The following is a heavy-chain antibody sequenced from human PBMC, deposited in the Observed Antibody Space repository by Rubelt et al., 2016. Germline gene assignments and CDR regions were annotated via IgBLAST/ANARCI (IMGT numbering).Heavy chain of an antibody. CDR2: INSDGSST. V-gene: IGHV3-74*01. Sequence: GGGVVQPGRSLRLSCAASGFTFSSYAMHWVRQAPGKGLVWVSRINSDGSSTSYADSVKGRFTISRDNAKNSLYLQMNSLRAEDTAVYYCARDGSSPSHYGMDVWGQGTTVTVSS. CDR1: GFTFSSYA. D-gene: IGHD2-2*01. J-gene: IGHJ6*02. CDR3: ARDGSSPSHYGMDV.